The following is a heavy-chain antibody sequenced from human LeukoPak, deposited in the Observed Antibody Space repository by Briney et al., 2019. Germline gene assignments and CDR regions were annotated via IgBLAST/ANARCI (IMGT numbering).Heavy chain of an antibody. D-gene: IGHD3-22*01. CDR2: IYCSGST. J-gene: IGHJ4*02. CDR1: GGSISSYY. V-gene: IGHV4-59*01. Sequence: SETLSLACTVSGGSISSYYWSWIRQPPGKGLEWIGYIYCSGSTNYNPSLKSRVTISVDTSKNQFSLKLSSVTAADTAVYYCTRARIKYYYDSSGYYYLDYWGQGTLVTVSS. CDR3: TRARIKYYYDSSGYYYLDY.